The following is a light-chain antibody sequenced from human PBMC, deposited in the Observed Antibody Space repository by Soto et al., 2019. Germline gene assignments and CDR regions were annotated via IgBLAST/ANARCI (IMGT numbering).Light chain of an antibody. Sequence: EIVLTQSPGTLSMTPGERATLSCRASQSIIISHLAWYQQKPGQAPRLLIYGASNRATGIPDRFSGGGSGTDFALTINRLEPEDFAVYYCQQSYSSPWTFGQGTKVDIK. CDR1: QSIIISH. CDR3: QQSYSSPWT. V-gene: IGKV3-20*01. J-gene: IGKJ1*01. CDR2: GAS.